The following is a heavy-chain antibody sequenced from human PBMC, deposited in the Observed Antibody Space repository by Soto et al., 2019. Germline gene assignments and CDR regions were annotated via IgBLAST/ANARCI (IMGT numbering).Heavy chain of an antibody. CDR3: ARDSSSPRVVYYYYYMDV. V-gene: IGHV6-1*01. CDR1: GDSVSSNSAA. J-gene: IGHJ6*03. CDR2: TYYRSKWYN. Sequence: KQSQTLSLTCAISGDSVSSNSAAWNWIRQSPSRGLEWLGRTYYRSKWYNDYAVSVKSRITINPDTSKNQFSLQLNSVTPEDTAVYYCARDSSSPRVVYYYYYMDVWGKGTTVTVSS. D-gene: IGHD6-6*01.